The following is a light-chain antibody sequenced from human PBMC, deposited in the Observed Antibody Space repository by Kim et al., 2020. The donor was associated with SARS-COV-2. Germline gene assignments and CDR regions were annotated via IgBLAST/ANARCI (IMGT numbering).Light chain of an antibody. CDR2: KAS. Sequence: ASVGDRVTITCRASQSISSWLAWYQQKPGKAPKLLIYKASSLESGVPSRFSGSGSGTEFTLTISSLQPDDFATYYCQQYNSYAITFGQGTRLEIK. CDR1: QSISSW. J-gene: IGKJ5*01. V-gene: IGKV1-5*03. CDR3: QQYNSYAIT.